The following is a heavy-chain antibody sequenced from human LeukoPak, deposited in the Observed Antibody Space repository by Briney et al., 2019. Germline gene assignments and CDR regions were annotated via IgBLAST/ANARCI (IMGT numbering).Heavy chain of an antibody. Sequence: PGGSLRLSCAASGFTFSSYGMHWVRRAPGKGLEWVAVIWYDGSNKHYADSVKGRFTISRDNSKNTLYLQMNSLRAEDTAVYYCARDLWFGERYFDYWGQGTLVTVSS. CDR2: IWYDGSNK. CDR1: GFTFSSYG. J-gene: IGHJ4*02. D-gene: IGHD3-10*01. V-gene: IGHV3-33*08. CDR3: ARDLWFGERYFDY.